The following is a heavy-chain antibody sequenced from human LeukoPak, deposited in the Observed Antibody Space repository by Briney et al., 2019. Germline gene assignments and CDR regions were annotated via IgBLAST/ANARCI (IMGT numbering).Heavy chain of an antibody. J-gene: IGHJ4*02. Sequence: PSETLSLTCTVSGGSFSTYYWSWIRQPAGKGLEWIGRSYTSGSTNYNPSLKSRVTMSVDTSKNQFSLNLSSVTAADTAVYYCARFSSIAAAFDYWGQGTLVTVSS. V-gene: IGHV4-4*07. CDR1: GGSFSTYY. CDR3: ARFSSIAAAFDY. D-gene: IGHD6-6*01. CDR2: SYTSGST.